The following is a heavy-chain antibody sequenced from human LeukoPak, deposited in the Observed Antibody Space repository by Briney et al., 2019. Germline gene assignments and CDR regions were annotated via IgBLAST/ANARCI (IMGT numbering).Heavy chain of an antibody. V-gene: IGHV3-7*01. CDR3: AKVGGYWDFDY. D-gene: IGHD3-16*01. CDR1: GLTFSNFW. CDR2: IKQDGSEK. Sequence: GGSLRLSCVASGLTFSNFWMSWVRQAPGKGLEWVANIKQDGSEKSYVDSVKGRFTISRDNAKNSLFLQMNSLRAEDTAVYYCAKVGGYWDFDYWGQGTLVTVSS. J-gene: IGHJ4*02.